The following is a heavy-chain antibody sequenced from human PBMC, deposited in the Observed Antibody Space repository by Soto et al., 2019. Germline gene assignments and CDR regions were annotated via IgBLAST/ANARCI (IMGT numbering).Heavy chain of an antibody. J-gene: IGHJ6*03. V-gene: IGHV3-30*03. CDR1: GFTFSSYG. CDR3: ARGPCSSTSCYSRWNYYYYMDV. CDR2: ISYDGSNK. Sequence: GGSLRLSCAASGFTFSSYGMHWVRQAPGKGLEWVAVISYDGSNKYYADSVKGRFTISRDNSKNTLYLQMNSLRAEDTAVYYCARGPCSSTSCYSRWNYYYYMDVWGKGTTVTVSS. D-gene: IGHD2-2*01.